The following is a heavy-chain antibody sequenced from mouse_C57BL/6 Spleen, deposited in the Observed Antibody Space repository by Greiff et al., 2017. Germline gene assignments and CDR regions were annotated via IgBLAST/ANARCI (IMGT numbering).Heavy chain of an antibody. CDR3: ARNSLYYYGSPWYFDV. D-gene: IGHD1-1*01. CDR2: IWSGGST. J-gene: IGHJ1*03. V-gene: IGHV2-2*01. Sequence: QVQLQQSGPGLVQPSQSLSITCTVSGFSFTSYGVHWVRQSPGKGLEWLGVIWSGGSTDYNAAFISRLSISKDNSKSQVFFKMNSLQADDTAIYYCARNSLYYYGSPWYFDVWGTGTTVTVSS. CDR1: GFSFTSYG.